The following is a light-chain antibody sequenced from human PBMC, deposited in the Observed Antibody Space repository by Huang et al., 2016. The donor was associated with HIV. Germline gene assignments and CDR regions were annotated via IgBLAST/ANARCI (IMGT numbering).Light chain of an antibody. V-gene: IGKV1-16*01. CDR3: HQYYSFPYT. CDR1: QGISNY. J-gene: IGKJ2*01. CDR2: SAS. Sequence: DIQMTQSPSSLSASVGDRVTVTCRASQGISNYLAWFQQKPGKAPKSLIYSASTLQTGVPSRFSGSGSGADFTLTISGLQPDDSATYYCHQYYSFPYTFGQGTKLDIK.